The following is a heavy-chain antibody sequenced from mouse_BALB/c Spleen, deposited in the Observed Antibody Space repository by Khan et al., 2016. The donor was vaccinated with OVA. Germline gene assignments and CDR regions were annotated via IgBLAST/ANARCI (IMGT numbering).Heavy chain of an antibody. CDR1: GFSLTDHG. D-gene: IGHD1-1*02. V-gene: IGHV2-6-5*01. Sequence: QVQLQQSGPGLVAPSQSLSITCTVSGFSLTDHGVSWIRQPPGKGLEWLGVIWGGGSTYYNSVLKSRLSISKDNSKSQVFLKMNSLQTDDTAMYYCTKRIWSPYYGMDYRGQGNSVTVSS. J-gene: IGHJ4*01. CDR3: TKRIWSPYYGMDY. CDR2: IWGGGST.